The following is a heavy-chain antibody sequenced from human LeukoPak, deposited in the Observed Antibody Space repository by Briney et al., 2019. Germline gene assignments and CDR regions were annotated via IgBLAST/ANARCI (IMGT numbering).Heavy chain of an antibody. J-gene: IGHJ4*02. CDR1: GYTFTSYD. CDR3: ASTSVGQPRPTLDY. V-gene: IGHV1-8*03. D-gene: IGHD6-6*01. Sequence: GASVKVSCKASGYTFTSYDINGVRQATGQGLEWTGWMNPNSGNTGYAQKFQGRVTITRNTSISTAYMELSSLRSEDTAVYYCASTSVGQPRPTLDYWGQGTLVTVSS. CDR2: MNPNSGNT.